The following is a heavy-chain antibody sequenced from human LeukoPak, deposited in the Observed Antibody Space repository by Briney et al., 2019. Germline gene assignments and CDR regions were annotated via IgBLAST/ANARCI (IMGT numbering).Heavy chain of an antibody. Sequence: GGSLRLSCAAPGFTFSSYSMNWVRQAPGKGLEWVSSISGSSSYIYYADSVKGRFTISRDNAKNSLYLQMNSLRAEDTAVYYCARDSGVAGIDYWGQGTLVTVSS. D-gene: IGHD6-19*01. J-gene: IGHJ4*02. CDR1: GFTFSSYS. CDR2: ISGSSSYI. CDR3: ARDSGVAGIDY. V-gene: IGHV3-21*01.